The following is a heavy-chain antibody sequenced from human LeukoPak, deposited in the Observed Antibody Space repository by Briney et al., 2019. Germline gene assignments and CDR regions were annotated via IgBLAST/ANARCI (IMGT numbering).Heavy chain of an antibody. CDR3: ARATAMVRGVAIPRWSDP. CDR1: GYSFTSYW. CDR2: IYPGDSDT. V-gene: IGHV5-51*01. J-gene: IGHJ5*02. D-gene: IGHD3-10*01. Sequence: GESLKISCKGSGYSFTSYWIGWVRQMPGKGLEWMGIIYPGDSDTRYSPSFQGQVTISADKSISTAYLQWSSLKASDTAMYYCARATAMVRGVAIPRWSDPWGREPWSPSPQ.